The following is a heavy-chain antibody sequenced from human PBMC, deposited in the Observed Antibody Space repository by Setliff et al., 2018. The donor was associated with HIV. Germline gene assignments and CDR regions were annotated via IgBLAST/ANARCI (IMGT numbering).Heavy chain of an antibody. J-gene: IGHJ4*02. Sequence: ASVKVSCKASGYTFSNYNINWVRQAPGKGLEWMGRFDPEDGDTLYAQRLQGRVIMTEDSSTDTAYMELSSLTSDDTAVYYCATDRTQTGISMVRGRIVDPARYPLDYWGQGTLVTVSS. V-gene: IGHV1-24*01. D-gene: IGHD3-10*01. CDR3: ATDRTQTGISMVRGRIVDPARYPLDY. CDR2: FDPEDGDT. CDR1: GYTFSNYN.